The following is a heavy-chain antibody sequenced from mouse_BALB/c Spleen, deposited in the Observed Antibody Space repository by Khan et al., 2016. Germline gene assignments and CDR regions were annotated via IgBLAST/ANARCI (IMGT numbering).Heavy chain of an antibody. D-gene: IGHD2-1*01. V-gene: IGHV9-3-1*01. CDR1: GYTLANYG. CDR2: INTYTGEP. Sequence: IQLVQSGPELKKPGETVKISCKASGYTLANYGVIWVKQAPGKGLKWMVWINTYTGEPIYADDFKGRFAFSLETSASIVYLEINNLKNEDTATSFCARDFGNYGDFDVWGAGTTVTVSS. J-gene: IGHJ1*01. CDR3: ARDFGNYGDFDV.